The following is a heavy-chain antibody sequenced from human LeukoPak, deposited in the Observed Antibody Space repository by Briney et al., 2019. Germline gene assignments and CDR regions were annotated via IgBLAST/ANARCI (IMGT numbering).Heavy chain of an antibody. D-gene: IGHD1-26*01. V-gene: IGHV3-23*01. J-gene: IGHJ4*02. CDR1: GFTFSSYA. CDR3: AKSPQWELYLFDY. Sequence: GGSLRLSCAASGFTFSSYAMSWVCQAPGKGLERVSAISGSGGSTYYADSVKGRFTISRDNSKNTLYLQMNSLRAEDTAVYYCAKSPQWELYLFDYWGQGTLVTVSS. CDR2: ISGSGGST.